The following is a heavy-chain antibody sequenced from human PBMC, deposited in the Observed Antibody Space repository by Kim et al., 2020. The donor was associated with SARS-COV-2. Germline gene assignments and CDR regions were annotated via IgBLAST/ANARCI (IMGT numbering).Heavy chain of an antibody. D-gene: IGHD3-10*02. CDR1: GGTFSSYA. CDR3: ARVRVHVRGVIPPDV. J-gene: IGHJ6*02. CDR2: IIPIFGTA. Sequence: SVKVSCKASGGTFSSYAISWVRQAPGQGLEWMGGIIPIFGTANYAQKFQGRVTITADESTSTAYMELSSLRSEDTAVYYCARVRVHVRGVIPPDVWGQGTTVTVSS. V-gene: IGHV1-69*13.